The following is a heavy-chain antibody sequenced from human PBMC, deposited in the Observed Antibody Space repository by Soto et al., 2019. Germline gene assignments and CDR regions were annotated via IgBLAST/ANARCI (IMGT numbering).Heavy chain of an antibody. CDR2: IYYTGST. Sequence: SRTLSLTCADPVGSISIGDYYWVWIRQPPGKGLEWIGYIYYTGSTFYNLSLKSRLIISVDTSKNQFSLKLSSVTAADTAVYYCASFYDSSAYISYFFDYWGQGSLVTVSS. J-gene: IGHJ4*02. D-gene: IGHD3-22*01. CDR1: VGSISIGDYY. V-gene: IGHV4-30-4*01. CDR3: ASFYDSSAYISYFFDY.